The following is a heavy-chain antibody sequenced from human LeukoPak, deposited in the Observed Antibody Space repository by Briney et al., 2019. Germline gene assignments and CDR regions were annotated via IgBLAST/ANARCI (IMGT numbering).Heavy chain of an antibody. CDR1: GGSISSYY. J-gene: IGHJ3*02. V-gene: IGHV4-59*01. CDR2: FYHSGST. D-gene: IGHD3-10*01. CDR3: ARDITIVRGVDAFDI. Sequence: SETLSLTCIASGGSISSYYWSWIRQPPGEGLEWIGYFYHSGSTHYNPSLKSRVTISADTSKNQFSLRLSSVTAADTAVYYCARDITIVRGVDAFDIWGQGTMVTVSS.